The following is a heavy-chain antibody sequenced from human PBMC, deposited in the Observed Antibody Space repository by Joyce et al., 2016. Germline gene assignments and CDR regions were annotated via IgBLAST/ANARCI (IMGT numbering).Heavy chain of an antibody. CDR3: ARGSSALTYFDF. J-gene: IGHJ4*02. CDR1: GYTFTGHT. Sequence: QVQLVQSGAEVKKPGASVTVSCKASGYTFTGHTIHWVRQAPGQSLEWMGWINAGNGNTRFSQKHQGRVTVSRDTSANTAYMEVSSLRSEDTAVYYCARGSSALTYFDFWGQGTLVTVSS. CDR2: INAGNGNT. V-gene: IGHV1-3*01. D-gene: IGHD3-10*01.